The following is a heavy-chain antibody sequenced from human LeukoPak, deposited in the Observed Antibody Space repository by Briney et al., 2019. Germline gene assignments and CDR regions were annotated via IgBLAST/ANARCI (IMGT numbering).Heavy chain of an antibody. CDR1: GFTFSSYS. V-gene: IGHV3-21*01. CDR2: ISSSSSYI. Sequence: GGSLRLSCAASGFTFSSYSMNWVRQAPGKGLEWVSSISSSSSYIYYADSVKGRFTISRDNAKNSLYLQMYSLRAEDTAVYYCARTRDGYNTNWFDPWGQGTLVTVSS. D-gene: IGHD5-24*01. J-gene: IGHJ5*02. CDR3: ARTRDGYNTNWFDP.